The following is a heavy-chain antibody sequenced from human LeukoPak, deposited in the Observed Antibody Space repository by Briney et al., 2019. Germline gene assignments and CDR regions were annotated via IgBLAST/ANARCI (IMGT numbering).Heavy chain of an antibody. V-gene: IGHV4-34*01. D-gene: IGHD6-13*01. J-gene: IGHJ5*02. CDR1: GGSFSGYY. Sequence: YPSETLSLTCAVYGGSFSGYYWSWIRQPPGKGLEWIGEINHSGSTNYNPSLKSRVTISVDKSKNQSSLKLSSVTAADTAVYYCARDHVGLEDSSSWYWFDPWGQGTLVTVSS. CDR3: ARDHVGLEDSSSWYWFDP. CDR2: INHSGST.